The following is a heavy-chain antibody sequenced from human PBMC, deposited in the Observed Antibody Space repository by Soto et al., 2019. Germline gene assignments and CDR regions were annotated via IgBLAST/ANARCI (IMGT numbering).Heavy chain of an antibody. CDR1: KISINNYW. V-gene: IGHV3-7*03. D-gene: IGHD2-21*02. CDR2: IRGDGHET. Sequence: PGGSLRLSCAASKISINNYWMSWVRQAPGKGLEWVANIRGDGHETRYVDSVKGRFAISRDNALNSPSLQMNSLRVEDTAIYYCVRDGDVCSGSDCFRHFSYWGQGTLVTVSS. CDR3: VRDGDVCSGSDCFRHFSY. J-gene: IGHJ4*02.